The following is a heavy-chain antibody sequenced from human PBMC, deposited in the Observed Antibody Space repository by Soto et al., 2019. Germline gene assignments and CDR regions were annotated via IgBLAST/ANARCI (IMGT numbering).Heavy chain of an antibody. CDR2: ISGSGGST. Sequence: GGSLRLSCAASGFAFSSYAMSWVRQAPGKGLEWVSSISGSGGSTYYEDSVKGRFTISRDNSKNTLYLQMKSLRVEDTAVYYCAKVDFRGYDYDLLTGYALDIWGQGTMVTVSS. D-gene: IGHD3-9*01. J-gene: IGHJ3*02. V-gene: IGHV3-23*01. CDR3: AKVDFRGYDYDLLTGYALDI. CDR1: GFAFSSYA.